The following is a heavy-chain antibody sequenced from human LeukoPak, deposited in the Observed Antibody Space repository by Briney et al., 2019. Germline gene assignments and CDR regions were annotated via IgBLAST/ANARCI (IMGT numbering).Heavy chain of an antibody. V-gene: IGHV4-34*01. Sequence: SETLSLTCAVYGGSFSGYYWSWIRQPPGKGLEWIGEINHSGSTNYNPSLKSRVTISVDTSKNQFSLKLSSVTAADTAVYYCARAGSYYGSGSYVDYWGQGTLVTVSS. CDR1: GGSFSGYY. D-gene: IGHD3-10*01. CDR2: INHSGST. CDR3: ARAGSYYGSGSYVDY. J-gene: IGHJ4*02.